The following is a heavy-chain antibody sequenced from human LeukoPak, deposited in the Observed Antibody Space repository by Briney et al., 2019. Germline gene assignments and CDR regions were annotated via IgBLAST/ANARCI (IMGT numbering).Heavy chain of an antibody. CDR2: ISSSSYI. CDR1: GFTFSSYS. J-gene: IGHJ4*02. D-gene: IGHD3-3*01. V-gene: IGHV3-21*04. CDR3: AKTGSRFLEWLLPEDY. Sequence: GGSLRLSCAASGFTFSSYSMNWVRQAPGKGLEWVSSISSSSYIYYADSVKGRFTISRDNAKNSLYLQMNSLRAEDTAVYYCAKTGSRFLEWLLPEDYWGQGTLVTVSS.